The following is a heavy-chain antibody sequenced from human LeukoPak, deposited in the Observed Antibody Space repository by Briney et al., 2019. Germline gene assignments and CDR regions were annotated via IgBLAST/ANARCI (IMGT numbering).Heavy chain of an antibody. CDR3: ARGQETPIDFWSGYYWATEHLSNVRPYNWFDP. J-gene: IGHJ5*02. Sequence: SETLSLTCTVSGGSISSGGYYWSWIRQHPGKGLEWIGYIYYSGSTYYNPSLKSRVTISVDTSKNQFLLKLSSVTAADTAVYYCARGQETPIDFWSGYYWATEHLSNVRPYNWFDPWGQGTLVTVSS. CDR2: IYYSGST. V-gene: IGHV4-31*03. D-gene: IGHD3-3*01. CDR1: GGSISSGGYY.